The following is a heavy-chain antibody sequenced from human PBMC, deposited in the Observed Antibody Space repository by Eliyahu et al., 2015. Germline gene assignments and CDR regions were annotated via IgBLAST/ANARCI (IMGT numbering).Heavy chain of an antibody. CDR3: ASNSGGY. J-gene: IGHJ4*02. Sequence: SCAASGFTFSSYAMHWVRQAPGKGLEWVAVISYDGSNKYYADSVKGRFTISRDNSKNTLYLQMNSLRAEDTAVYYCASNSGGYWGQGTLVTVSS. CDR1: GFTFSSYA. V-gene: IGHV3-30*01. D-gene: IGHD2-15*01. CDR2: ISYDGSNK.